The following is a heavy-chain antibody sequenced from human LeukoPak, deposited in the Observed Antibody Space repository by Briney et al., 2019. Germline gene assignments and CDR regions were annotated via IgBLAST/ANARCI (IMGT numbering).Heavy chain of an antibody. CDR3: AADRGDYSGSYWTAFDI. Sequence: ASLKVSCKVSEYTLTELSMHWVRQAPRKGLEWLGGFDPEDGEIIYAQKFQGRVTMSDDTSTDTAYMELGSLRSDDTAVYYCAADRGDYSGSYWTAFDIWGQGTMVTVSS. CDR2: FDPEDGEI. V-gene: IGHV1-24*01. CDR1: EYTLTELS. D-gene: IGHD1-26*01. J-gene: IGHJ3*02.